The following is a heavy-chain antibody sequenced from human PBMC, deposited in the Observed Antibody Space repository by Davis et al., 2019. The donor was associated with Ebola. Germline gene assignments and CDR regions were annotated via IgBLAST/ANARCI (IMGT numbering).Heavy chain of an antibody. CDR3: AKDRHPNWGPGVFDY. Sequence: GESLKISCAASGFTFSNYGMNWVRQAPGKGLEWVSGISDSGGSTHYADSVKGRFTISRDNSKNTLYLQMNSLRAEDTAVYYCAKDRHPNWGPGVFDYWGQGTLVTVSS. CDR2: ISDSGGST. V-gene: IGHV3-23*01. J-gene: IGHJ4*02. D-gene: IGHD7-27*01. CDR1: GFTFSNYG.